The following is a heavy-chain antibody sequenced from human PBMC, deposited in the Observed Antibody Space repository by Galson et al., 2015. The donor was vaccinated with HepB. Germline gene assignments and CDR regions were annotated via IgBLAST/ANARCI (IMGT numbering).Heavy chain of an antibody. J-gene: IGHJ6*03. CDR3: ARNPASYDFYNMDV. V-gene: IGHV3-48*01. CDR2: IIPGGAK. D-gene: IGHD6-25*01. CDR1: GFSFISHS. Sequence: SLRLSCAASGFSFISHSMNWVRHSPGKGLEWLAYIIPGGAKYYADPAKGRFPLSRDNAKKAMYLHMSSLRVEDTAVYYCARNPASYDFYNMDVWGQGTTVTVSS.